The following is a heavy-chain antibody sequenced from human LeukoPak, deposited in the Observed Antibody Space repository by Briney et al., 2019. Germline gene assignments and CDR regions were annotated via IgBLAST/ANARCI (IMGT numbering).Heavy chain of an antibody. V-gene: IGHV4-30-2*01. Sequence: SETLSLTCTVSGGSISSGGYYGSWIRQPQGKGREWIGYIYHSGSTYYNPSLKSRVTISVDTSKNQFSLKLSSVTAADTAVYYCARGTNMYYYDSSGYFEDWGQGTLVTVSS. J-gene: IGHJ4*02. CDR1: GGSISSGGYY. CDR2: IYHSGST. D-gene: IGHD3-22*01. CDR3: ARGTNMYYYDSSGYFED.